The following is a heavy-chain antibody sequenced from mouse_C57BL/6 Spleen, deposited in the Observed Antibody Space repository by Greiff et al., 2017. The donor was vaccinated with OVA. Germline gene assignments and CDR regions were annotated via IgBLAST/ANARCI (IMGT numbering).Heavy chain of an antibody. CDR3: ARSGANWVFDY. J-gene: IGHJ2*01. Sequence: QVQLQQPGAELVRPGSSVKLSCKASGYTFTSYWMYWVKQRPIQGLEWIGNIDPSDSETHYNQKFKDKATLTVDKSSSTAYMQLSSLTSEDSAVYYCARSGANWVFDYWGQGTTLTVSS. V-gene: IGHV1-52*01. CDR2: IDPSDSET. D-gene: IGHD4-1*01. CDR1: GYTFTSYW.